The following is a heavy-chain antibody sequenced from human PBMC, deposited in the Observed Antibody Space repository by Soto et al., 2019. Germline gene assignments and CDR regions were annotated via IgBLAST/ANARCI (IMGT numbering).Heavy chain of an antibody. Sequence: EVQLVESGGGLVKPGGSLRLSCAASGFTFSTYSMNWVRQAPGKGLAWVASISSSRGYICYADSVKGRFTISRDNAKNSLFLQLDSLRAEDTAVYYCARGRSINTNMDYWGQGTLVTVSS. CDR3: ARGRSINTNMDY. CDR2: ISSSRGYI. J-gene: IGHJ4*02. D-gene: IGHD2-2*01. V-gene: IGHV3-21*01. CDR1: GFTFSTYS.